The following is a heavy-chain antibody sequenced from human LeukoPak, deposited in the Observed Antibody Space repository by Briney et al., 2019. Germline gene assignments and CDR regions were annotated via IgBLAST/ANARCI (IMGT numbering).Heavy chain of an antibody. J-gene: IGHJ5*02. Sequence: SVKVSCKASGGTFSSYAISWVRQAPGQGLEWMGGIIPIFGTANYAQKFQGGVTITTDESTSTAYMELSSLRSEDTAVYYCARDREWFGELQNWFDPWGQGTLVTVSS. CDR3: ARDREWFGELQNWFDP. CDR2: IIPIFGTA. CDR1: GGTFSSYA. V-gene: IGHV1-69*05. D-gene: IGHD3-10*01.